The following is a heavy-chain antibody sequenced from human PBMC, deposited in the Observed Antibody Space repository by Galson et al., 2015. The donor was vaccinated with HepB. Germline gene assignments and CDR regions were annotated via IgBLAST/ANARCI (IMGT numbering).Heavy chain of an antibody. J-gene: IGHJ4*02. CDR1: GVSVSSGGHF. D-gene: IGHD3-3*01. CDR3: ARGHTIYGVMWRYLAS. CDR2: IYDTGST. Sequence: TLSLTCSVSGVSVSSGGHFWNWVRQRPGTDLEWIGYIYDTGSTNYNPSLRSRATISLDTPNNHISLKLTSVSSADTAVYYCARGHTIYGVMWRYLASWGQGLLVTVSS. V-gene: IGHV4-31*03.